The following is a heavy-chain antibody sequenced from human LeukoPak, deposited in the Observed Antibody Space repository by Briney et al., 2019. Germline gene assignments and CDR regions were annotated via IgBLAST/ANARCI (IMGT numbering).Heavy chain of an antibody. V-gene: IGHV3-48*04. D-gene: IGHD3-9*01. CDR3: ARDYYDILTGYRRFDY. J-gene: IGHJ4*02. CDR1: GFPFSSYS. Sequence: PGGSLLLSCAASGFPFSSYSMNWVRQAPGKGLGWVSYISSSSSTIYYADSVKGRFTISRDNAKNSLYLQMNSLRAEDTAVYYCARDYYDILTGYRRFDYWGQGTLVTVSS. CDR2: ISSSSSTI.